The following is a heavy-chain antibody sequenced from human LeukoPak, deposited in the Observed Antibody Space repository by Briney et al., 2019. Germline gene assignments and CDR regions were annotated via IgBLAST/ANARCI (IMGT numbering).Heavy chain of an antibody. CDR1: GGSISTNNYY. J-gene: IGHJ4*02. CDR3: ARARSGKWGFDY. CDR2: IYYSGST. Sequence: MPSETLSLTCTVSGGSISTNNYYWGWIRQPPGAGLEWIGAIYYSGSTYYSPSLKSRVTSSVDTSRNQFSLKLSSVTAADTAVYYCARARSGKWGFDYWGQGTLVTVSS. D-gene: IGHD1-26*01. V-gene: IGHV4-39*07.